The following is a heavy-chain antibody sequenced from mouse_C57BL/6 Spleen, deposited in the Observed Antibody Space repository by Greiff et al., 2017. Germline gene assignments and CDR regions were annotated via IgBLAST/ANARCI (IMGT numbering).Heavy chain of an antibody. CDR2: ISYDGSN. CDR1: GYSITSGYY. D-gene: IGHD2-4*01. Sequence: ESGPGLVKPSQSLSLTCSVTGYSITSGYYWNWIRQFPGNKLEWMGYISYDGSNNYNPSLKNRISITRDTSKNQFFLKLNSVTTEDTATYYCARALYDYDEDYWGQGTTRTVSS. V-gene: IGHV3-6*01. J-gene: IGHJ2*01. CDR3: ARALYDYDEDY.